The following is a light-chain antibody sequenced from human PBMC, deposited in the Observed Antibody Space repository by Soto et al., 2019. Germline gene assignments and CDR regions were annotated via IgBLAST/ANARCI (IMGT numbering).Light chain of an antibody. CDR1: TSDVGGYIS. Sequence: QSALTQPASVSGSPGQSVTISCTGTTSDVGGYISVSWYQQHPGKAPKLMIYEVSNRPSGVSNRFSGSKSGDTASLTISGLQADDEADYYCCSLTTSHTYVFGSGTKLTVL. V-gene: IGLV2-14*01. CDR2: EVS. CDR3: CSLTTSHTYV. J-gene: IGLJ1*01.